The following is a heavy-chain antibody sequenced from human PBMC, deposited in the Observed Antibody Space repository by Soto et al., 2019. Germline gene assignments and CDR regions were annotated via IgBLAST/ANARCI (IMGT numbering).Heavy chain of an antibody. CDR2: ISAYNGNT. Sequence: QVQLVQSGAEVKKPGASVKVSCKASGYTFTTYGLSWVRQTPGQGLEWMGWISAYNGNTKHAQKLQGRVTMTTDTPSSPSYTELMSLTSDDTAVYYCASDSPAVDFWGQGTRVTVSS. V-gene: IGHV1-18*01. J-gene: IGHJ4*02. CDR3: ASDSPAVDF. CDR1: GYTFTTYG.